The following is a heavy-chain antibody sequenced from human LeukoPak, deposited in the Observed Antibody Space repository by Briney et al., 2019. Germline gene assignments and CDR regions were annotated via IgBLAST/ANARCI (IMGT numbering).Heavy chain of an antibody. J-gene: IGHJ4*02. D-gene: IGHD6-13*01. CDR1: VFTFSSYS. CDR2: ISSSSRTV. CDR3: ARDGYSSRWYEAYFDY. Sequence: GGSLRLSCAASVFTFSSYSMSWVRQAPGKGLEWVSYISSSSRTVYYAGSVKGRFTISRDTAKNSLYLQMNSLRDEDTALYYCARDGYSSRWYEAYFDYGGQGTLVTVSS. V-gene: IGHV3-48*02.